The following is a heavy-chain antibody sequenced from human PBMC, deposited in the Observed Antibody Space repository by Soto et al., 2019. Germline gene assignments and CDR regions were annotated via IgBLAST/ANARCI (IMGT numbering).Heavy chain of an antibody. J-gene: IGHJ4*02. Sequence: QVQLVQSGAEVKKPGASVKVSCKASGYTFTNFGISWVRQAPGQGLEWMGWISAYNGNTTYAQNFQGRVTMTTDTSTSTAYMEIRRLRSDDTAVDYCGRGGTPIDYWGQGTLVTVSS. V-gene: IGHV1-18*01. CDR2: ISAYNGNT. CDR3: GRGGTPIDY. CDR1: GYTFTNFG. D-gene: IGHD3-16*01.